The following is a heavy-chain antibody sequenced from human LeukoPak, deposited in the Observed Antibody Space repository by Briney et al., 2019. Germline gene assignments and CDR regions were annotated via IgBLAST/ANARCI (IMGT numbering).Heavy chain of an antibody. CDR2: IYYSGST. CDR3: ARVEVLDWFDP. D-gene: IGHD2-8*02. CDR1: GGSISSSSYY. J-gene: IGHJ5*02. Sequence: SETLSLTCTVSGGSISSSSYYWGWIRQPPGKGLEWIGSIYYSGSTYYNPSLKSRVTISVDTSKNQFSLKLSSVTAADTAVYYCARVEVLDWFDPWGQGTLVTVSS. V-gene: IGHV4-39*01.